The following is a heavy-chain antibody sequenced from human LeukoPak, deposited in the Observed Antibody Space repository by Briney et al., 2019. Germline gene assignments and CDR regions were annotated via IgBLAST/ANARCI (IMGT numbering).Heavy chain of an antibody. V-gene: IGHV1-18*01. J-gene: IGHJ6*03. D-gene: IGHD5-18*01. CDR3: ARGRIQLNYYMDV. CDR1: GYTFTSYG. Sequence: EASVKVSCKASGYTFTSYGISWVRQAPGQGLEWMGWISAYNGNTNYALKLQGRVTMTTDTSTSTAYIELRSLRSDDTAVYYCARGRIQLNYYMDVWGKGTTVTVSS. CDR2: ISAYNGNT.